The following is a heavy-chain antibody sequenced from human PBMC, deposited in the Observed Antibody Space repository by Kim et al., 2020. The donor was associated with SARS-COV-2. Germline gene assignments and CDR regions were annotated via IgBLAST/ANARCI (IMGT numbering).Heavy chain of an antibody. CDR3: ARFYGSGSYVSGYFDY. V-gene: IGHV4-39*01. J-gene: IGHJ4*02. CDR2: IYYSGST. CDR1: GGSISSSSYY. D-gene: IGHD3-10*01. Sequence: SETLSLTCTVSGGSISSSSYYWGWIRQPPGKGLEWIGSIYYSGSTYYNPSLKSRVTISVDTSKNQFSLKLSSVTAADTAVYYCARFYGSGSYVSGYFDYWGQGTLVTVSS.